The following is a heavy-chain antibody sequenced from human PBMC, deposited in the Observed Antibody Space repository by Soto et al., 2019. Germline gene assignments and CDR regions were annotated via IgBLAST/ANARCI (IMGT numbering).Heavy chain of an antibody. J-gene: IGHJ5*02. Sequence: QLQLQESGPGLVKPSETLSLTCTVSGGSISSSSYYWGWIRQPPGKGLEWIGSIYYSGSTYYNPSLKRRVTISVDTSKNQFSLKLSSVTAADTAVYYCARPKGITMVRGVPNWFDPWGQGTLVTVSS. D-gene: IGHD3-10*01. CDR1: GGSISSSSYY. CDR3: ARPKGITMVRGVPNWFDP. V-gene: IGHV4-39*01. CDR2: IYYSGST.